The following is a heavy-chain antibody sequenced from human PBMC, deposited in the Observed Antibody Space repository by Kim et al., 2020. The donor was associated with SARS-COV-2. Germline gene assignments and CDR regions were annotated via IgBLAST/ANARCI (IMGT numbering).Heavy chain of an antibody. CDR1: GGSISSSSYY. CDR3: ARPTDHYDRINPVSGGMDV. J-gene: IGHJ6*02. Sequence: SETLSLTCTVSGGSISSSSYYWGWIRQPPGKGLEWIGSIYYSGTTYYNPSLKSRVTISVDTSKNQFSLKLSSVTAADTAVYYCARPTDHYDRINPVSGGMDVWGQGTTVTVSS. CDR2: IYYSGTT. V-gene: IGHV4-39*01. D-gene: IGHD3-22*01.